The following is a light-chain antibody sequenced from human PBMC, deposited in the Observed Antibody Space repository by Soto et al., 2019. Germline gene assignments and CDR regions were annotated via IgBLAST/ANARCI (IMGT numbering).Light chain of an antibody. CDR2: GVS. CDR3: QQYTNWPIT. V-gene: IGKV3-15*01. J-gene: IGKJ5*01. Sequence: EVVMTPSSATPSVSPGEKTRLSCRAIQTVYNNYLAWYQQKPGQAPRLLIYGVSARATGVPARFSGSGSGTDFTLTISSLQSEDFAVYYCQQYTNWPITFGQGTRLEIK. CDR1: QTVYNN.